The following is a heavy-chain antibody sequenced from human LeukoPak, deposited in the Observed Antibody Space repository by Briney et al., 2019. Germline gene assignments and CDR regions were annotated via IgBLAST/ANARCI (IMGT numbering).Heavy chain of an antibody. CDR1: GFTFDDYA. D-gene: IGHD3-22*01. CDR2: ISWNSGSI. CDR3: AKGIGPSRTYYYDSSGYPFDY. Sequence: GGSLRLSCAASGFTFDDYAMHWVRQAPGKGLEWVSGISWNSGSIGYADSVKGRFTISRDNAKNSLYLQMNSLRAEDTALYYCAKGIGPSRTYYYDSSGYPFDYWGQGTLVTVSS. V-gene: IGHV3-9*01. J-gene: IGHJ4*02.